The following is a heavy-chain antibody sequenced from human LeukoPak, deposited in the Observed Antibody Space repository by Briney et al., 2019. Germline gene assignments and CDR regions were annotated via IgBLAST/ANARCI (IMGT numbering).Heavy chain of an antibody. D-gene: IGHD6-19*01. CDR3: AREAGWHWFDP. CDR2: IRPSGDNT. Sequence: PGGSLRLSCAASGFTFSSYDMTWVRQAPGRGLEWVSSIRPSGDNTYYGDSVKGRFTISGDNSKNTVYLQMNNMRVDDTAVYYCAREAGWHWFDPWGQGTLVTVSS. V-gene: IGHV3-23*01. J-gene: IGHJ5*02. CDR1: GFTFSSYD.